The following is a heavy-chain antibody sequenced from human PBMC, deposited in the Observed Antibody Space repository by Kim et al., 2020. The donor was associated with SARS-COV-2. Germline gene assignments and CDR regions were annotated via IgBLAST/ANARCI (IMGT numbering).Heavy chain of an antibody. D-gene: IGHD4-17*01. Sequence: ASVKVSCKASGYTFTSYGISWVRQAPGQGLEWMGWISAYNGNTNYAQKLQGRVTMTTDTSTSTAYMELRSLRSDDTAVYYCARDWGDYGDYGDLARYYGMDVWGQGTTVTVSS. CDR3: ARDWGDYGDYGDLARYYGMDV. V-gene: IGHV1-18*01. CDR2: ISAYNGNT. CDR1: GYTFTSYG. J-gene: IGHJ6*02.